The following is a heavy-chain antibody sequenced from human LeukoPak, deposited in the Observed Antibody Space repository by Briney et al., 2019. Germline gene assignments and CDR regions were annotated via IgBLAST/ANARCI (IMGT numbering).Heavy chain of an antibody. V-gene: IGHV3-43*02. CDR3: ATHDYXGSGSYYNVGYXXVDV. D-gene: IGHD3-10*01. CDR1: GFTFDDYA. Sequence: GGSLRLSCAASGFTFDDYAMHWVRQAPGKGLEWVSLISGDGGSTYYADSVKGRFTISRDNSKNSLYLQMNSLRTEDTALYYCATHDYXGSGSYYNVGYXXVDVWGKG. CDR2: ISGDGGST. J-gene: IGHJ6*03.